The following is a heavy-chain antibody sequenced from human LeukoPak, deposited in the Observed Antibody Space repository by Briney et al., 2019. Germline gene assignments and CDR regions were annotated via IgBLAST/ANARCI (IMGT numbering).Heavy chain of an antibody. D-gene: IGHD1-26*01. J-gene: IGHJ4*02. V-gene: IGHV5-51*01. CDR1: GYSLTNYW. Sequence: GESLKIFCKVSGYSLTNYWIAWVRQMPGKGLEWMGIVFPVDSDTRYSPSFQGQVTISADKSINTAYLQWSSLKASDTAIYYCARYDGGATADFWGQGTLVTVSS. CDR3: ARYDGGATADF. CDR2: VFPVDSDT.